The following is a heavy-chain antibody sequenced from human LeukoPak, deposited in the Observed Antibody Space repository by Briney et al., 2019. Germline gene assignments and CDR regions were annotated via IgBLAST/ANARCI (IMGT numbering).Heavy chain of an antibody. CDR2: IYYSGST. D-gene: IGHD3-22*01. CDR3: ARPTFSGYYSGPFDI. V-gene: IGHV4-39*01. Sequence: SETLSLTCTVSGGSISSSTYYWGWIRQPPGKGLEWIGSIYYSGSTYYNPSLKSRVTISVDTSKNQFSLKLSSVTAADTAVYFCARPTFSGYYSGPFDIWGQGTIATVSS. J-gene: IGHJ3*02. CDR1: GGSISSSTYY.